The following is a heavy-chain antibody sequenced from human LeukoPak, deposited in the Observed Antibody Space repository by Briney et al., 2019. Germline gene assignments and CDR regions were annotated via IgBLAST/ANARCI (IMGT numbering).Heavy chain of an antibody. CDR1: GFTFSSYA. Sequence: PGGSLRLSCAASGFTFSSYAMSWVRQAPGKGLEWVSAISGSGGSTYYEDSVKGRFTISRDNSKNTLYLQMNSLRAEDTAVYYCANRVLRFLEPGAWGQGTLVTVSS. CDR2: ISGSGGST. CDR3: ANRVLRFLEPGA. V-gene: IGHV3-23*01. D-gene: IGHD3-3*01. J-gene: IGHJ5*02.